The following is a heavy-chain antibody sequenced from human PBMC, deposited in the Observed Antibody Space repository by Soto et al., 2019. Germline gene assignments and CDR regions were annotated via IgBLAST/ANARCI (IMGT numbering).Heavy chain of an antibody. CDR1: GYTFTSYG. CDR3: ARDSVAAAGKAAFDY. CDR2: ISAYNGNT. D-gene: IGHD6-13*01. J-gene: IGHJ4*02. V-gene: IGHV1-18*01. Sequence: ASVKVSCKASGYTFTSYGISWVRQAPGQGLEWMGWISAYNGNTNYAQKLQGRVTMTTDTSTSTAYMELRSLRSDDTAMYYCARDSVAAAGKAAFDYWGQGTLVTVSS.